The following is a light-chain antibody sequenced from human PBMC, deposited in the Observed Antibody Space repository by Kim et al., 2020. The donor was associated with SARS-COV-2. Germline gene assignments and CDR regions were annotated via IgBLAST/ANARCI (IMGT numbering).Light chain of an antibody. CDR3: SSRDSSGTQVV. CDR2: GKN. V-gene: IGLV3-19*01. CDR1: RRSSYY. Sequence: GQTISIACQGDRRSSYYASWYQQKAGQVPALFMYGKNTRPSGIPDRFSGSASGNTASLTITGAQAEDEADYYCSSRDSSGTQVVFGGGTQLTVL. J-gene: IGLJ2*01.